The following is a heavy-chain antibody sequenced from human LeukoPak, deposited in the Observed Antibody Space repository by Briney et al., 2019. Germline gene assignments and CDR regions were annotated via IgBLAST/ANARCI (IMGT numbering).Heavy chain of an antibody. Sequence: GGSLRLSCAASGFTFSSYSMNWVRQAPGKGLEWISRINSDGSTTTYADSVKGRFTISRDNAKNTLYLQMNSLRAEDTAVYYCARGYSSGLYYFDYWGQGTLVTVSS. CDR3: ARGYSSGLYYFDY. CDR2: INSDGSTT. CDR1: GFTFSSYS. J-gene: IGHJ4*02. D-gene: IGHD6-19*01. V-gene: IGHV3-74*01.